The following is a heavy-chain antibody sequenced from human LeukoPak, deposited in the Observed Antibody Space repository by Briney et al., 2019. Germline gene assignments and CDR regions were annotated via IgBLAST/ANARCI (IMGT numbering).Heavy chain of an antibody. CDR1: GGTFSSYA. J-gene: IGHJ5*02. Sequence: SVKVSCKASGGTFSSYAISWVRQAPGQGLEWMGGIIPIFGTANYAQKFQGRVTMTRDMSTSTVYMELSSLRSEDTAVYYCARSTQQLGKGYFDPWGQGTLVTVSS. V-gene: IGHV1-69*05. CDR2: IIPIFGTA. CDR3: ARSTQQLGKGYFDP. D-gene: IGHD6-13*01.